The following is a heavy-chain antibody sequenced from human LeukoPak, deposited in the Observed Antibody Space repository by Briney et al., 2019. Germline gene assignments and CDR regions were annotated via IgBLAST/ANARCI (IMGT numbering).Heavy chain of an antibody. V-gene: IGHV3-21*01. CDR3: ARDLKGDRSGWYGAFDI. Sequence: GGSLRLSCAPSGFTFSSYSMNWVRQAPGKGLEWVSSISSSISYIYYADSVKGRFTISRDTAKNSVYMQMNSLRAEDTAVYYCARDLKGDRSGWYGAFDIWGQGTMVTVSS. D-gene: IGHD6-19*01. CDR1: GFTFSSYS. J-gene: IGHJ3*02. CDR2: ISSSISYI.